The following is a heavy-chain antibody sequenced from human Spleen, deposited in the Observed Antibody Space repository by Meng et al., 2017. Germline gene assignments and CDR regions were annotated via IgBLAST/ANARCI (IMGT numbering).Heavy chain of an antibody. CDR3: ARTIYPYYGMDV. CDR2: IYPADSDT. Sequence: GESLKISCKGSGYTFSSYWIAWVRQKPGKGLEWMGIIYPADSDTRYSPSFQGQVTISADKSISTAYLQWSSLKASDTAMYYCARTIYPYYGMDVWGQGTTVTVSS. J-gene: IGHJ6*02. CDR1: GYTFSSYW. D-gene: IGHD2-2*02. V-gene: IGHV5-51*01.